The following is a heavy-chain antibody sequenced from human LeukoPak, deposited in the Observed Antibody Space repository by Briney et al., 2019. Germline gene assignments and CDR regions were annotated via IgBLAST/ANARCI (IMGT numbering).Heavy chain of an antibody. CDR1: GFTSSSYA. CDR3: ARDYGDLDYYYGMDV. J-gene: IGHJ6*04. Sequence: QAGGSLRLSCAASGFTSSSYAMHWVRQAPGKGLEWVAVISYDGSNKYYADSVKGRFTISRDNSKNTLYLQMNSLRAEDTAVYYCARDYGDLDYYYGMDVWGKGTTVTVSS. CDR2: ISYDGSNK. D-gene: IGHD4-17*01. V-gene: IGHV3-30*04.